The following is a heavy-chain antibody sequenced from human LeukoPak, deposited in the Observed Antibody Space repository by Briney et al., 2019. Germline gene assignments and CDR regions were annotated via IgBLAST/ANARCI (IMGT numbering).Heavy chain of an antibody. CDR3: AKSYYDSSGYYNWFDS. Sequence: GGSLRLSCAASGFTFSSYAMNWVRQAPGKGLEWVSGSSGSGSSTYYLDSVKGRFTISRDNSKNTLYPQMNSLRAEDTAVYYCAKSYYDSSGYYNWFDSWGQGTLVTVSS. CDR1: GFTFSSYA. V-gene: IGHV3-23*01. CDR2: SSGSGSST. J-gene: IGHJ5*01. D-gene: IGHD3-22*01.